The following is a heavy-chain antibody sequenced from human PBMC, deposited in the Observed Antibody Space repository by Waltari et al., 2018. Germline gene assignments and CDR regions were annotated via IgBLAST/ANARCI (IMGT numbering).Heavy chain of an antibody. CDR3: AREPPIWGLDY. CDR1: GFPFSSYG. J-gene: IGHJ4*02. V-gene: IGHV3-33*01. Sequence: QVQLVESGGGVVQPGRSLRLSCAASGFPFSSYGMHWVRQARGKGLEWGAVIWYEGSNKYYADSVKGRFTISRDNSKNTLYLQMNSLRAEDTAVYYCAREPPIWGLDYWGQGTLVTVSS. D-gene: IGHD3-16*01. CDR2: IWYEGSNK.